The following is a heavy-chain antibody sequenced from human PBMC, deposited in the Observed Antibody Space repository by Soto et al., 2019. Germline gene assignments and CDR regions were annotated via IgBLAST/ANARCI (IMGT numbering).Heavy chain of an antibody. CDR2: VSTFHGDT. CDR1: GYSFTDDG. D-gene: IGHD6-13*01. V-gene: IGHV1-18*01. Sequence: QPQLVQSGGEVRKPGASVTVSCKASGYSFTDDGISWVRQAPGQGLEWMGWVSTFHGDTNSAQKCRDRLTLTTDASTTTAFLERRSLTSADTAVYYCARDLAGTTGGMDVWGQGTTVYVSS. CDR3: ARDLAGTTGGMDV. J-gene: IGHJ6*02.